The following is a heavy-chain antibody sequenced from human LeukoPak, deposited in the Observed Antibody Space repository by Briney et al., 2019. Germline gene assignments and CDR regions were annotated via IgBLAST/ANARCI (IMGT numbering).Heavy chain of an antibody. CDR3: AKSTVTAPYYFDY. J-gene: IGHJ4*02. CDR2: ISSSSSYI. V-gene: IGHV3-21*04. D-gene: IGHD2-21*02. Sequence: GGPLRLSCAASGFTFSSYSMNWVRQAPGKGLEWVSSISSSSSYIYYADSVKGRFTISRDNAKNSLYLQMNSLKTEDTAFYYCAKSTVTAPYYFDYWGQGTLVTVSS. CDR1: GFTFSSYS.